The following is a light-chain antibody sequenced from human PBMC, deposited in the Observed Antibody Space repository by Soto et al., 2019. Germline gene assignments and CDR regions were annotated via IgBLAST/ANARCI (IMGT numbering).Light chain of an antibody. CDR3: QQFNNYPST. CDR2: DAS. V-gene: IGKV1D-13*01. Sequence: AIQLTQSPSSLSASVGDRVTITCRASQGISSALAWYQQKPGKAPKLLIYDASSLESGVPSRFSGSGSGTDFTLTISSLQHEDFATYYCQQFNNYPSTFGQGTRLEIK. J-gene: IGKJ5*01. CDR1: QGISSA.